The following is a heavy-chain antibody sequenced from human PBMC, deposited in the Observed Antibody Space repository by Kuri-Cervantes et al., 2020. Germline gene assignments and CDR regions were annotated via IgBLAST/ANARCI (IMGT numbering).Heavy chain of an antibody. V-gene: IGHV3-30*03. CDR3: ARGESFEYSSSSLVDAFDI. J-gene: IGHJ3*02. CDR1: GFTFSSYG. D-gene: IGHD6-6*01. Sequence: GESLKSSCAASGFTFSSYGMHWVRQAPGKGLEWVAVISYDGSNKYYADSVKGRFTISRDNSKNTLYLQMNSLRAEDTAVYYCARGESFEYSSSSLVDAFDIWGQGTMVTVSS. CDR2: ISYDGSNK.